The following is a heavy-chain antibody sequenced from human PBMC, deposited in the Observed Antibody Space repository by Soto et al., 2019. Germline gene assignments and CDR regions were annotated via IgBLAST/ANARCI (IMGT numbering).Heavy chain of an antibody. CDR1: GFVFKNYE. Sequence: PVGSVRLSCVASGFVFKNYEMNWVRQAPGKGLEWISYISNSGNTIYVADSMRGRFTISRDNAKNSLFLQMNSLRADDTAVYYCARDIDNRDYYYGLDVWGQGTTVTVSS. D-gene: IGHD1-20*01. V-gene: IGHV3-48*03. J-gene: IGHJ6*02. CDR3: ARDIDNRDYYYGLDV. CDR2: ISNSGNTI.